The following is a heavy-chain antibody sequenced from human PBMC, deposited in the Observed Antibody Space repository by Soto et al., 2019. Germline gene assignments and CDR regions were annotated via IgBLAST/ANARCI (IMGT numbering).Heavy chain of an antibody. D-gene: IGHD7-27*01. Sequence: QVQLQESGPGLVKPSQTLALTCTVSGASITSDNYYWTWIRHRPGGGLEWIGQVFYSGTTFYNPSLKSRLTISLDTSESQFSLRLNSVTAADTAVYYCARGLTFLTWFAPWGQGTLVTVSS. J-gene: IGHJ5*02. CDR2: VFYSGTT. CDR1: GASITSDNYY. CDR3: ARGLTFLTWFAP. V-gene: IGHV4-31*03.